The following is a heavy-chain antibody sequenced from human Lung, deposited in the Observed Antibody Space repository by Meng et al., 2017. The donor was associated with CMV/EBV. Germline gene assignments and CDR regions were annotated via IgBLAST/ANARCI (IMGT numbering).Heavy chain of an antibody. J-gene: IGHJ6*02. CDR1: GFTFSSYA. V-gene: IGHV3-30-3*01. Sequence: LXCAASGFTFSSYAMHXVRQAPGKGLEWVAVISYDGSNKYYADSVKGRFTISRDNSKNTLYLQMNSMRAEDTAVYYCARDPNTLGSNYDFWSGYYNHYYYGMDVWXQGTTVTVSS. CDR2: ISYDGSNK. CDR3: ARDPNTLGSNYDFWSGYYNHYYYGMDV. D-gene: IGHD3-3*01.